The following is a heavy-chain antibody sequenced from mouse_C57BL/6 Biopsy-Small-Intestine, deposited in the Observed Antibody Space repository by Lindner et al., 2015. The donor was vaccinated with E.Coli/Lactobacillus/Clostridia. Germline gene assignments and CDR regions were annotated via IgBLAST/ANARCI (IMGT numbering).Heavy chain of an antibody. Sequence: VQLQESGPELVKPGASVKISCKASGYSFTSYYIHWVKQRPGQGLEWTGWIYPGSGNTKYNEKFKGKATLTADTSSSTAYMQLSSLTSEDSAVYYCAREDYGSSLWYFDVWGTGTTVTVSS. CDR3: AREDYGSSLWYFDV. CDR1: GYSFTSYY. J-gene: IGHJ1*03. CDR2: IYPGSGNT. D-gene: IGHD1-1*01. V-gene: IGHV1-66*01.